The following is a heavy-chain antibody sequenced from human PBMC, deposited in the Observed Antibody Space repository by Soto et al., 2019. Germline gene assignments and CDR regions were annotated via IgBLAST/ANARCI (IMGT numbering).Heavy chain of an antibody. J-gene: IGHJ4*02. CDR1: GYSFSNYF. CDR2: INPNSGDT. Sequence: QVHLAQSGPEVKRAGASVKVSCKASGYSFSNYFIHWVRQAPGQGLEWMGWINPNSGDTHYTQNFQGLVTMTRDPSSSTAYMELRRLRSDDTALYYCARAICGRDCYSSFDYWGQGTLVTASS. CDR3: ARAICGRDCYSSFDY. V-gene: IGHV1-2*02. D-gene: IGHD2-21*02.